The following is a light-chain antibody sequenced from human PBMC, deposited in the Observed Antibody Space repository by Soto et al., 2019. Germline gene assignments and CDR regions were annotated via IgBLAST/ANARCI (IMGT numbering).Light chain of an antibody. Sequence: DIQMTQSPSSLSVSVGDRVTITCRASQSISRYLNWYQQKPGKVPKLLMYAASSLQGGVPSRFSGSASGTDFSLTISSLQPEDFATYYCQQVYSTPLTFGQGTKVEIK. CDR1: QSISRY. CDR2: AAS. V-gene: IGKV1-39*01. CDR3: QQVYSTPLT. J-gene: IGKJ1*01.